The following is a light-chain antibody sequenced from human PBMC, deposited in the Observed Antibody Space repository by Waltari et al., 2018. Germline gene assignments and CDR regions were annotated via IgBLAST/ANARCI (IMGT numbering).Light chain of an antibody. J-gene: IGLJ2*01. CDR2: DVS. CDR3: GSYSKTSTLVV. CDR1: SSDVGGYNS. Sequence: QSALTQPASVSGSPGQSITISCAGTSSDVGGYNSVSWYQHNPGKAPKLVIFDVSNRPSGVSNRFPASKSANTASLTISGLQAEDEAHYYCGSYSKTSTLVVFGGGTKLTVL. V-gene: IGLV2-14*03.